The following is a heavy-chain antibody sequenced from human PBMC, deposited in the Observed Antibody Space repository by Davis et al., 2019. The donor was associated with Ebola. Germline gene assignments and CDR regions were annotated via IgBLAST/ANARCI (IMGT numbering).Heavy chain of an antibody. Sequence: SETLSLTCSVSGGSIYSNDYYWTWIRQPPGKGLEWIGSIYYSGGTSYNPSLRSRVTMSVDMSKNQFSLRLASVTAADTAVYYCARDTKRGGYYYYGMDVWGQGTTVTVSS. D-gene: IGHD2-2*01. J-gene: IGHJ6*02. CDR1: GGSIYSNDYY. CDR2: IYYSGGT. CDR3: ARDTKRGGYYYYGMDV. V-gene: IGHV4-61*08.